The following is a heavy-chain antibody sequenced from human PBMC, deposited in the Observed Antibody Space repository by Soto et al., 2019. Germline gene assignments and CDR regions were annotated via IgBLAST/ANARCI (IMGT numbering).Heavy chain of an antibody. Sequence: EVQLMESGGGLVQPGGSLRLSCATSGFTVSTNFMNWVRQAPGKGLEWVSVIFPGGSTYYSDSVQGRFTISRDISKNTVYLQMNSLRAEDTAVYFCARRALTYAFVDYWGQGTLVTVSS. CDR1: GFTVSTNF. D-gene: IGHD3-10*01. CDR3: ARRALTYAFVDY. J-gene: IGHJ4*02. CDR2: IFPGGST. V-gene: IGHV3-66*01.